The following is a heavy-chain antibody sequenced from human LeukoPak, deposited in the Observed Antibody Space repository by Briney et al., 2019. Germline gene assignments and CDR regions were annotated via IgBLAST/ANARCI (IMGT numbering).Heavy chain of an antibody. V-gene: IGHV3-23*01. J-gene: IGHJ6*02. CDR1: GFTFRSSA. Sequence: GGSLRLSCAASGFTFRSSAMSWVRQAPGKGPEWVSAISGSGDSTYYADSVKGRFTISRDNSKNTLYLQMNTLRAEDTAVYYCAKDLGEMESYYYYGMDVWGQGTTVTVSS. D-gene: IGHD5-24*01. CDR3: AKDLGEMESYYYYGMDV. CDR2: ISGSGDST.